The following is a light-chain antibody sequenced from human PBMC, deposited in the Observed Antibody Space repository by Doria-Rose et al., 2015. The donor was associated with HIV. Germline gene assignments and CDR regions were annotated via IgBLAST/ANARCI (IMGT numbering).Light chain of an antibody. J-gene: IGKJ1*01. CDR1: QDISNY. V-gene: IGKV1-8*01. CDR3: QQYHSYPPT. Sequence: AIRMTQSPSSLSASTGDRVTITCRASQDISNYLAWYQQKPGKAPKLLIYAASTLQSGVPSRFSGSGSGTDFTLTISYLQSEDFATYYCQQYHSYPPTFGQGTKMEVK. CDR2: AAS.